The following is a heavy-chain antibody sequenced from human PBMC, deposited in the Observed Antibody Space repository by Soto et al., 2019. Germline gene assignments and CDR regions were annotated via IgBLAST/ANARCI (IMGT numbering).Heavy chain of an antibody. D-gene: IGHD6-19*01. CDR1: GYTFTSHD. Sequence: ASVRVSCRASGYTFTSHDINWMRQTTGQGLEWMGWMNPNSGHTNYAQKFQGRVTMTRDTSISTAYMELTNLRSEDTAVYYCSTTIYSGGWSRDNWGQGTLVTVSS. CDR3: STTIYSGGWSRDN. J-gene: IGHJ4*02. V-gene: IGHV1-8*01. CDR2: MNPNSGHT.